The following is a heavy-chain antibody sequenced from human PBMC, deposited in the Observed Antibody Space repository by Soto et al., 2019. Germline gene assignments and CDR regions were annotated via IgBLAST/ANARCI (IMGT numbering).Heavy chain of an antibody. CDR2: INPSGSST. D-gene: IGHD1-26*01. V-gene: IGHV1-46*01. CDR1: GYTFTNDF. CDR3: ATRVGSVGVLDY. J-gene: IGHJ4*01. Sequence: ASVKVSCKASGYTFTNDFMHWVRQAPGQGLEWMGIINPSGSSTTYAQKFQGRVTMTRDTSTDTLYMELRSLTSEDTAVYYCATRVGSVGVLDYWGQ.